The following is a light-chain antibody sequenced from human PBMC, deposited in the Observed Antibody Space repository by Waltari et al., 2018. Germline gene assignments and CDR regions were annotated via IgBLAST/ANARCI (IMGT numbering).Light chain of an antibody. Sequence: DIQMTQSPSSLSASVVDNITITCRASRSVSPYLNWYQQKPGNAPKPLIYAASSLLSGVPSRFSGRGSGTDFTHTISSLQAGDFATYFCQQSYSSLRTFGQGTKVEV. CDR2: AAS. J-gene: IGKJ1*01. CDR1: RSVSPY. CDR3: QQSYSSLRT. V-gene: IGKV1-39*01.